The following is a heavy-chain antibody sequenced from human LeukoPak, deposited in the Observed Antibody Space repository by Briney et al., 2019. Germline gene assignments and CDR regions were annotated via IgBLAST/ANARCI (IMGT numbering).Heavy chain of an antibody. J-gene: IGHJ5*02. CDR2: IYYIGST. Sequence: PSETLSLTCTVSGGSISSYYWSWIRQPPGKGLEWIGYIYYIGSTNYNPSLKSRVTISVDTSKDQFSLKLSSVTAADTAVYYCARVELANWFDPWGQGTLVTVSS. D-gene: IGHD6-13*01. V-gene: IGHV4-59*01. CDR3: ARVELANWFDP. CDR1: GGSISSYY.